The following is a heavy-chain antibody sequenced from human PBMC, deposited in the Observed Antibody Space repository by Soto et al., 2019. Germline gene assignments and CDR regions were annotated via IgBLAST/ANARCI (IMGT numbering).Heavy chain of an antibody. Sequence: PSETLSLTCTVSGGSVSSGSYYWGWIRQPPGKGLEWIGYINYSGSTNYNPSLKSRVTISVDTSKNQFSLKLSSVTAADTAVYYCAVLIAAAGTGYYGMDVWGQGTTVTVSS. D-gene: IGHD6-13*01. J-gene: IGHJ6*02. V-gene: IGHV4-61*01. CDR1: GGSVSSGSYY. CDR2: INYSGST. CDR3: AVLIAAAGTGYYGMDV.